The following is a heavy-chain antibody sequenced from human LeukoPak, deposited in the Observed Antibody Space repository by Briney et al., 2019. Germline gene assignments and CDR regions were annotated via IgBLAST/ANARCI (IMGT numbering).Heavy chain of an antibody. CDR2: IDIGGWST. CDR1: GFTVSSYT. Sequence: GGSLRLSCAASGFTVSSYTMSWVRQAPGMGLQVVSAIDIGGWSTYSADPVKGRFTISRDNSKNTLYLQMDSLRAEDTAVYFCAKDYRGSFTDWGQGTLVTVSS. J-gene: IGHJ4*02. V-gene: IGHV3-23*01. CDR3: AKDYRGSFTD. D-gene: IGHD1-26*01.